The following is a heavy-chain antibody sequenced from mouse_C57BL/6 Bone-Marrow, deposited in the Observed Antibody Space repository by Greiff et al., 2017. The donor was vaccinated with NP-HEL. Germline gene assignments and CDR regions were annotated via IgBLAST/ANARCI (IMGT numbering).Heavy chain of an antibody. V-gene: IGHV1-63*01. CDR3: ARVITTVVANYYAMDY. J-gene: IGHJ4*01. Sequence: QVQLQQSGAELVRPGTSVKMSCKASGYTFTNYWIGWAKQRPGHGLEWIGDIYPGGGYTNYNEKFKGKATLTADKSSSTAYMQFSSLTSEDSAIYYCARVITTVVANYYAMDYWGQGTSVTVSS. CDR1: GYTFTNYW. D-gene: IGHD1-1*01. CDR2: IYPGGGYT.